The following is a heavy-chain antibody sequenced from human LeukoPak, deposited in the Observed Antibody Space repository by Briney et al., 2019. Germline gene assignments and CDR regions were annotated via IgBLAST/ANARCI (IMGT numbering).Heavy chain of an antibody. J-gene: IGHJ4*02. Sequence: GASVKVSCKASGGTFSSYAISWVRQAPGQGLEWMGGIIPIFGTANYAQKFQGRVTITADESTSTAYMEPSSLRSEDTAVYYCATNLREILEWLFDYWGQGTLVTVSS. D-gene: IGHD3-3*01. CDR1: GGTFSSYA. V-gene: IGHV1-69*13. CDR2: IIPIFGTA. CDR3: ATNLREILEWLFDY.